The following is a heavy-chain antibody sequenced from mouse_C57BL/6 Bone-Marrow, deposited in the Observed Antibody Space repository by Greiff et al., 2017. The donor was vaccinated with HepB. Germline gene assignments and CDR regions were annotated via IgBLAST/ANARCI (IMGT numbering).Heavy chain of an antibody. Sequence: EVMLVESGEGLVKPGGSLKLSCAASGFTFSSYAMSWVRQTPEKRLEWVAYISSGGDYIYYPDSVKGRFTISRDNAKNTLYLQMSSLKSEDTAMYYCARRRRDGYYWYFDVWGTGTTVTVSS. V-gene: IGHV5S21*01. CDR2: ISSGGDYI. CDR1: GFTFSSYA. CDR3: ARRRRDGYYWYFDV. J-gene: IGHJ1*03. D-gene: IGHD2-3*01.